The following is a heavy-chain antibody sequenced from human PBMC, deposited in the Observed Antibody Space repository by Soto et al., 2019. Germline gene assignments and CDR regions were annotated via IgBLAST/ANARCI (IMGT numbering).Heavy chain of an antibody. CDR1: GYSISSGYY. V-gene: IGHV4-38-2*01. Sequence: SETLSLTCAVSGYSISSGYYWGWIRQTPGKGLEWITSIYHSGSTYYNPSLKSRVTISVDTSKNQFSLKLTSVIAADTAVYYRASGAATVTQGWFDAWAKGIQVTVTS. CDR2: IYHSGST. D-gene: IGHD4-17*01. CDR3: ASGAATVTQGWFDA. J-gene: IGHJ5*02.